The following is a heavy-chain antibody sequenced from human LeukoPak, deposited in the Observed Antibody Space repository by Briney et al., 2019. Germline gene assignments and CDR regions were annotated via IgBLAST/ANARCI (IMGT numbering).Heavy chain of an antibody. V-gene: IGHV4-4*07. CDR3: GRDPLAVAGISPNWFDP. CDR2: IYTSGST. J-gene: IGHJ5*02. D-gene: IGHD6-19*01. CDR1: GGSISSYY. Sequence: PSETLSLTCTVSGGSISSYYWSWIRQPAGKGLEGLGRIYTSGSTNYNPSLKSRVTMSVDTSKNQFSLKLSSVTAADTAVYYCGRDPLAVAGISPNWFDPWGQGTLVTVSS.